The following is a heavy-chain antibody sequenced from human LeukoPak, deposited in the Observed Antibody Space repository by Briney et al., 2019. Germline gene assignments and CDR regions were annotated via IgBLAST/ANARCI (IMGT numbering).Heavy chain of an antibody. CDR1: GGSISSYY. CDR2: IYYSGST. J-gene: IGHJ4*02. Sequence: SETLSVTCTVSGGSISSYYWSWIRQPPGKGLEWIGYIYYSGSTNYNPSLKSRVTISVDTSKNQFSLKLSSVTAADTAVYYCARGGSWSYYYDSSGWYFDYWGQGTLVTVSS. V-gene: IGHV4-59*01. D-gene: IGHD3-22*01. CDR3: ARGGSWSYYYDSSGWYFDY.